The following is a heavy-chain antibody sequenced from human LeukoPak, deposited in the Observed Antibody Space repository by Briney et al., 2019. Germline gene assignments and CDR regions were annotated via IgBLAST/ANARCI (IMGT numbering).Heavy chain of an antibody. J-gene: IGHJ4*02. Sequence: GGSLRLSCAASGFTFSNYWMHWFRQAPGKGLVWVSHINSDGSSATYADSVKGRFTISRDNAKNTLYLQMNSLRAEDTAVYYCVRDRSGSSSVYWGQGTLVTVSS. CDR1: GFTFSNYW. CDR3: VRDRSGSSSVY. D-gene: IGHD6-6*01. V-gene: IGHV3-74*01. CDR2: INSDGSSA.